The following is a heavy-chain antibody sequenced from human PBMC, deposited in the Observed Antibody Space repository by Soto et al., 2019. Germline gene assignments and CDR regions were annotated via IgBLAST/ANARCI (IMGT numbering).Heavy chain of an antibody. J-gene: IGHJ6*02. CDR2: INTNSGGT. D-gene: IGHD6-13*01. Sequence: QVQLVQSGAEVKKPGASVKVSCKASGFTFSAYYIYWVRQAHGQGLEWIGWINTNSGGTNNAQKFQVRVTMTRDTSTSTVYMELSALIPDDTAVYYCARSLLDEYSSSWRSADDGMDVWGQGTTVTVSS. CDR3: ARSLLDEYSSSWRSADDGMDV. CDR1: GFTFSAYY. V-gene: IGHV1-2*02.